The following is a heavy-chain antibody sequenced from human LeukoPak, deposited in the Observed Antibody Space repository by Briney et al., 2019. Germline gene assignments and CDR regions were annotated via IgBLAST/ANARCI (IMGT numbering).Heavy chain of an antibody. D-gene: IGHD2-2*01. CDR1: GGSISSGSYY. V-gene: IGHV4-61*02. CDR3: ARDVGYCSSTSCSNWFDP. Sequence: SETLSLTCTVSGGSISSGSYYWSWIRQPAGKGLEWIGRIYTSGSTNYNPSLKSRVTISVDTSKNQFSLKLSSVTAADTTVCYCARDVGYCSSTSCSNWFDPWGQGTLVTVSS. CDR2: IYTSGST. J-gene: IGHJ5*02.